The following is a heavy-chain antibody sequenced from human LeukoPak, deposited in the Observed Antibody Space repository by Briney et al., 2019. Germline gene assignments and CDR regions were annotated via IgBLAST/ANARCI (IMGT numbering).Heavy chain of an antibody. CDR2: ISSSSSSM. J-gene: IGHJ4*02. CDR3: VRGYCGSTSCAFDY. CDR1: VFTFSSYI. Sequence: GGSLRLSCAASVFTFSSYIINWVRQAPGKGLEWVSYISSSSSSMYYADSVKGRFTISRDTAKNSLYLQMNSLRDEDTAVYYCVRGYCGSTSCAFDYWGQGTLVTVSS. V-gene: IGHV3-48*02. D-gene: IGHD2-2*01.